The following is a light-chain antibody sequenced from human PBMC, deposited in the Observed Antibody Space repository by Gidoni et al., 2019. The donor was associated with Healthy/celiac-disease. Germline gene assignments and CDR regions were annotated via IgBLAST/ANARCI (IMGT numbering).Light chain of an antibody. J-gene: IGKJ1*01. Sequence: ELVMTPSPATLSVSPGERATLSCRASQSVSSNLAWYQQKPGQAPSLLIYDAARRATGIPASFSGSGSGTEFTLTISSLQSEDFAVYYCQQYDNWPRTFXQXTKVXIK. CDR3: QQYDNWPRT. CDR1: QSVSSN. CDR2: DAA. V-gene: IGKV3-15*01.